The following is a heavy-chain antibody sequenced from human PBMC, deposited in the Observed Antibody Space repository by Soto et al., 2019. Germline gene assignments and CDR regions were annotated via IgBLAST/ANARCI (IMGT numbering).Heavy chain of an antibody. J-gene: IGHJ6*03. CDR1: GFTFSSYA. CDR3: AKDDLLWFGEGPASMDV. D-gene: IGHD3-10*01. CDR2: ISGSGGST. V-gene: IGHV3-23*01. Sequence: GGSLRLSCAASGFTFSSYAMSWVRQAPGKGLEWVSAISGSGGSTYYADSVKGRFTISRDNSKNTLYLQMNSLRAEDTAVYYCAKDDLLWFGEGPASMDVWGKGTTVTVSS.